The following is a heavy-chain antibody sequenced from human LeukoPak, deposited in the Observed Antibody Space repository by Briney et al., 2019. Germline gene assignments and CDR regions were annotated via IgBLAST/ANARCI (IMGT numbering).Heavy chain of an antibody. Sequence: HEWMGGIIPIFGTANYAQKFQGRVTITADKSTSTAYMEPSSLRSEDTAVYYCARDCGSTSCSSFDPWGQGTLVTVSS. CDR3: ARDCGSTSCSSFDP. J-gene: IGHJ5*02. V-gene: IGHV1-69*06. CDR2: IIPIFGTA. D-gene: IGHD2-2*01.